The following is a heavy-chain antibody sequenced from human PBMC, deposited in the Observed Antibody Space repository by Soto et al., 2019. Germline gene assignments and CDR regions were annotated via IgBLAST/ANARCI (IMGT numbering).Heavy chain of an antibody. J-gene: IGHJ4*02. CDR3: ASVSPRDGYNSNYFDY. D-gene: IGHD5-12*01. Sequence: ASVKLSCKAPGGTFSSYAISWVRQAPGQGLEWMGGIIPIFGTANYAQKFQGRVTITADESTSTAYMELSSLRSEDTAVYYCASVSPRDGYNSNYFDYWGQGTLVTVSS. CDR2: IIPIFGTA. CDR1: GGTFSSYA. V-gene: IGHV1-69*13.